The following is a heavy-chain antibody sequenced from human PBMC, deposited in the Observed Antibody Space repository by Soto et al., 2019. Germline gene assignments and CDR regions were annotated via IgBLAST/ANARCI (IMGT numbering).Heavy chain of an antibody. CDR1: GDTISTGGYS. Sequence: SETLSLTCGVSGDTISTGGYSWAWIRQPPGKALEWIGHTYHSGNPYYNPSLESRVTISIDASKNQVSLNLRSVTAADTAVYYCAKQGGKYGIRTFDPWGQGTLVTVSS. CDR2: TYHSGNP. V-gene: IGHV4-30-2*01. J-gene: IGHJ5*02. CDR3: AKQGGKYGIRTFDP. D-gene: IGHD1-1*01.